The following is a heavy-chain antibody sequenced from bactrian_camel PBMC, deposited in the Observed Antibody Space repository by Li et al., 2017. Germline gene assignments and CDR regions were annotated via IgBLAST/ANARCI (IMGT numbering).Heavy chain of an antibody. CDR1: ATALMY. J-gene: IGHJ4*01. D-gene: IGHD1*01. CDR2: ISTSGGSA. V-gene: IGHV3S53*01. CDR3: TQGIYYAPIGDIHRHQ. Sequence: QLVESGGGSAQPGGSLTLSCSASATALMYMGWFRQAPGKEREAVAGISTSGGSAMYSDSVRGRYTISRDNNKNTLYLQLNSLRTEDTAMYFCTQGIYYAPIGDIHRHQRGQGTQVTVS.